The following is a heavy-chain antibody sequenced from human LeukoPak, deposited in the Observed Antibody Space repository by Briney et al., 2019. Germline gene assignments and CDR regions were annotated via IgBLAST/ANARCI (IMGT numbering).Heavy chain of an antibody. V-gene: IGHV1-3*01. J-gene: IGHJ3*02. CDR2: INAGNGNT. Sequence: ASVKVSCKASGYTFTSYAMHWVRQAPGQRLEWMGWINAGNGNTKYSQKFQGRVTITRDTSASTAYMELSSLRSEDTAVYYCARANPSSGSYHDAFDIWGQGTMVTVSS. D-gene: IGHD1-26*01. CDR3: ARANPSSGSYHDAFDI. CDR1: GYTFTSYA.